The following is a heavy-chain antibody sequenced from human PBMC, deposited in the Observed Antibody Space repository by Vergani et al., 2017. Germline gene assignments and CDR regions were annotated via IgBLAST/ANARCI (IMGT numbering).Heavy chain of an antibody. J-gene: IGHJ6*02. V-gene: IGHV4-34*01. CDR1: GGSFSGYY. CDR3: ARVIEKYYAXGSYYNRYYYGMDV. Sequence: QVQLQQWGAGLLKPSETLFLTCAVYGGSFSGYYWSWIRQPPGKGLEWIGEINHSGSTNYNPSLKSRVTISVDTSKNQFSLKLSSVTAADTAVYYCARVIEKYYAXGSYYNRYYYGMDVWGQGTTVTVSS. CDR2: INHSGST. D-gene: IGHD3-10*01.